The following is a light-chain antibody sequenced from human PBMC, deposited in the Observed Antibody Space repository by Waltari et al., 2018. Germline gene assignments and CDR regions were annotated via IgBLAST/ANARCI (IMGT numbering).Light chain of an antibody. CDR3: QVWDGTSAF. J-gene: IGLJ2*01. V-gene: IGLV3-21*02. CDR2: DDS. Sequence: YVLTQPPSASLAPGQTARITCGGNNIGRKKAHWYQQRPGQAPLLVVYDDSDRPSGIPERFSGSNSGNTATLTISRVEAGDEADYYCQVWDGTSAFFGGGTKLTVL. CDR1: NIGRKK.